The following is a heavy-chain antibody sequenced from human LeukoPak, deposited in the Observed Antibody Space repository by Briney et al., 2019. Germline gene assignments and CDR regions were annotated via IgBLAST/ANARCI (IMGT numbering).Heavy chain of an antibody. Sequence: ASVKVSCKASGYTFTDYYMHWVRQAPGQGLEWMGWIDPSSGGTNYAQKFQGRVTMTRDTSISTAYMDLSRLKSDDTAVYYCARSRCGSTSCQPFAAFDIWGQGTLVTVSS. J-gene: IGHJ3*02. CDR3: ARSRCGSTSCQPFAAFDI. CDR1: GYTFTDYY. D-gene: IGHD2-2*01. V-gene: IGHV1-2*02. CDR2: IDPSSGGT.